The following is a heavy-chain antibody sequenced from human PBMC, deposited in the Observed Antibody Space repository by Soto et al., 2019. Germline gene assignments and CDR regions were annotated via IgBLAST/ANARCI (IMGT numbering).Heavy chain of an antibody. D-gene: IGHD2-2*01. CDR2: VYYSGTT. Sequence: SETLSLTCTVSNGSISNYYWTWIRQPPGKGLEWIGFVYYSGTTNYNPSLKSRVTMSLHTPKNQFSLKLRSVTPADTAIYYCARAPRHAIPDDWGQGTLVTVSS. CDR3: ARAPRHAIPDD. J-gene: IGHJ4*02. V-gene: IGHV4-59*01. CDR1: NGSISNYY.